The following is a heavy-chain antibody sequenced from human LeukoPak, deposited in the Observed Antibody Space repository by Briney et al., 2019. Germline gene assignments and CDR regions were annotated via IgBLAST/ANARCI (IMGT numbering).Heavy chain of an antibody. CDR2: IKQDGSDR. Sequence: GGSLRLSCAASGFTLSRFWMNWVRQAPGKGLEWVANIKQDGSDRKYVDSVKGRFTISRDNSKNLLYLQMKSLRVEDTAVYYCAGPASLYLGTEDQGFESWGQGTLVTVSS. CDR3: AGPASLYLGTEDQGFES. J-gene: IGHJ4*02. V-gene: IGHV3-7*01. D-gene: IGHD2/OR15-2a*01. CDR1: GFTLSRFW.